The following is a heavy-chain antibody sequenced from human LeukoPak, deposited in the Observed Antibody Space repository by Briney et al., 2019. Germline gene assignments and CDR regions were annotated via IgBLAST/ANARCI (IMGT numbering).Heavy chain of an antibody. CDR1: GGSFSGYY. D-gene: IGHD3-10*01. Sequence: PSETLSLTCAVYGGSFSGYYWSWIRQPPGKGLEWIGEINHSGSTNYNPSLKSRVTISVDTSKNQFSLKLSSVTAADTAVYYCARRQAVRGVTYRPYNWFDPWGQGTLVAVSS. V-gene: IGHV4-34*01. CDR3: ARRQAVRGVTYRPYNWFDP. J-gene: IGHJ5*02. CDR2: INHSGST.